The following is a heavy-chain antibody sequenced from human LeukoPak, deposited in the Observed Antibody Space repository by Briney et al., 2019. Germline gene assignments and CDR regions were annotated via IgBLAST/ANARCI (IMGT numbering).Heavy chain of an antibody. CDR2: LIPILGTA. Sequence: SVKGSCKASGDSFRNFAISWVRQAPGQGLEWIGGLIPILGTAQYAQKFQGRVTVSADDSTSTAYMELRSLRSDDTAVYYCARDRRDIVVVPAAMLDYYYYYGMDVWGQGTTVTVSS. D-gene: IGHD2-2*01. V-gene: IGHV1-69*13. J-gene: IGHJ6*02. CDR3: ARDRRDIVVVPAAMLDYYYYYGMDV. CDR1: GDSFRNFA.